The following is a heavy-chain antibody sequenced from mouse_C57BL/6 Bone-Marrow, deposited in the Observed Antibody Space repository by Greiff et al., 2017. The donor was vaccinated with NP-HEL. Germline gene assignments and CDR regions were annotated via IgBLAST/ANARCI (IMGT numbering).Heavy chain of an antibody. J-gene: IGHJ2*01. Sequence: VKLVESGAELVKPGASVKLSCKASGYTFTEYTIHWVKQRSGQGLEWIGWFYPGSGSIKYNEKFKDKATLTADKSSSTVYMELSRLTSEDSAVYFWARHEAYYGSSCYFDYWGQGTTLTVSS. V-gene: IGHV1-62-2*01. CDR2: FYPGSGSI. CDR3: ARHEAYYGSSCYFDY. CDR1: GYTFTEYT. D-gene: IGHD1-1*01.